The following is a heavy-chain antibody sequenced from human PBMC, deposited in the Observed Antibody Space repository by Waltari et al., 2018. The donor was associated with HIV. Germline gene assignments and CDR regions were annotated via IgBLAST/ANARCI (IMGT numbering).Heavy chain of an antibody. Sequence: QVQLVESGGGVVQPGKSLRLSCAASGFTFREYAMHWVRQAPGKGLEWVTVISSDGSNQYYADSVKVRFTISRDNSKNTLSLQVNSLKTEDTAVYYCAKDAYGGHPKNWFDSWGQGTLVTVSS. D-gene: IGHD3-10*01. V-gene: IGHV3-30*18. CDR1: GFTFREYA. CDR3: AKDAYGGHPKNWFDS. J-gene: IGHJ5*01. CDR2: ISSDGSNQ.